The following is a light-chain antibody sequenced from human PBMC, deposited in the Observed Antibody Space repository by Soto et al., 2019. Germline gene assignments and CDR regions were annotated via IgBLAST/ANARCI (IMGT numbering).Light chain of an antibody. V-gene: IGLV2-8*01. CDR1: SNDVGGYNY. CDR2: EVN. J-gene: IGLJ3*02. Sequence: QSALTQPPSASGSPGQSVTISCTGTSNDVGGYNYVSWYQQHPGKAPKLMIFEVNKRPSGVPDRFSGSRSGNTASLTVSGLQAEDEADYYCSSYAGSNNLGVFGGGTKLTV. CDR3: SSYAGSNNLGV.